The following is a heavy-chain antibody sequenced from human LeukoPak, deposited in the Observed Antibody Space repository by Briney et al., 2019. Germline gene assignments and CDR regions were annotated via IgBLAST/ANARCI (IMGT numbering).Heavy chain of an antibody. V-gene: IGHV3-66*01. Sequence: GGSLRLSCAASGFTVSRNYMSWVRQAPGKGLEWVSVIYSGGSTYYADSVKGRFTISRDNSKNTLYLQMNSLRAEDTAVYYCASPYSSGLYSFDYWGQGTLVTVSS. CDR2: IYSGGST. CDR3: ASPYSSGLYSFDY. J-gene: IGHJ4*02. D-gene: IGHD6-19*01. CDR1: GFTVSRNY.